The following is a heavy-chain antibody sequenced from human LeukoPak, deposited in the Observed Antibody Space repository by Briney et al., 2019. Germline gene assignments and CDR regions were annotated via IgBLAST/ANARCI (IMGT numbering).Heavy chain of an antibody. Sequence: GGTLRLSCAGSGFTFSTYWMSWVRQAPGKGLEWVGNINQDGSEKNFVDSVKGRFTISRDNAKNSLYLQLNRLRVEDTATYFCARDTTHTHYGDAFDLWGQGTLVAFSS. CDR2: INQDGSEK. V-gene: IGHV3-7*01. J-gene: IGHJ3*01. D-gene: IGHD4-17*01. CDR3: ARDTTHTHYGDAFDL. CDR1: GFTFSTYW.